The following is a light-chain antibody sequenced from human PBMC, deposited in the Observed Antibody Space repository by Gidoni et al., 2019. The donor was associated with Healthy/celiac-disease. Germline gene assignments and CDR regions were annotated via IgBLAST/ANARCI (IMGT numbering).Light chain of an antibody. CDR2: WAS. CDR3: QQYYSTPRT. V-gene: IGKV4-1*01. CDR1: QSVLYSSNNKNY. J-gene: IGKJ1*01. Sequence: DIVMTQSPDSLAGSLGERATINCKSSQSVLYSSNNKNYLAWYQQKPGQPPTLLIYWASTRESGVPDRFSGSGSGTDFTLTICSLQAEDVAVYYCQQYYSTPRTFGQGTKVEIK.